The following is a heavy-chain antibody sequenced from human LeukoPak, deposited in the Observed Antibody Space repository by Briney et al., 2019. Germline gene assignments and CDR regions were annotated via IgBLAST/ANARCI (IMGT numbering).Heavy chain of an antibody. CDR2: FHHSGST. D-gene: IGHD6-13*01. CDR1: GGSISSYY. V-gene: IGHV4-59*01. CDR3: ARGAAAGLGDAFDI. Sequence: SETLSLTCTVSGGSISSYYWTWIRQSPGKGLEWIGFFHHSGSTNYNPSFKSRVTISADTSNNHFSLRLTSVTAADTAVYYCARGAAAGLGDAFDIWGQGTMVTVSS. J-gene: IGHJ3*02.